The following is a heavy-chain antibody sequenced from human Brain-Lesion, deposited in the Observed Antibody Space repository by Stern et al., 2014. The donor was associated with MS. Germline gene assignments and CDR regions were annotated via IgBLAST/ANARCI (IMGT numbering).Heavy chain of an antibody. CDR1: GGSISSSSYY. V-gene: IGHV4-39*01. Sequence: VHLVESGPGLVKPSETLSLTCTVSGGSISSSSYYWGWIRQPPGKGLEWIGSIYYRGSTYYNPSLKSRVTISLDTSKTQFSQRLSSVTAADTAVYFCAKLWLGELPESPFDYWGQGTLVTVSS. CDR3: AKLWLGELPESPFDY. D-gene: IGHD3-10*01. J-gene: IGHJ4*02. CDR2: IYYRGST.